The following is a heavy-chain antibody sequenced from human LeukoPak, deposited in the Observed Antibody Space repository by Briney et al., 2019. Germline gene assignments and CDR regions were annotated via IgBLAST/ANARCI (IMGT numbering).Heavy chain of an antibody. V-gene: IGHV4-59*11. CDR3: ARENGWFDP. Sequence: SETLSLTCTVSGGSISSHYWRWIRQPPGKGLERIGYIYYSGSTNYNPSLKSRVTISVDTSKNQFSLKLSSVTAADTAVYYCARENGWFDPWGQGTLVTVSS. CDR1: GGSISSHY. CDR2: IYYSGST. J-gene: IGHJ5*02.